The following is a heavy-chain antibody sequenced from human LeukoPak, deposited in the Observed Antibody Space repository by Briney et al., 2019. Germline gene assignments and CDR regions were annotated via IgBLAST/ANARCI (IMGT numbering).Heavy chain of an antibody. D-gene: IGHD6-19*01. CDR1: GGSISSSSYY. Sequence: SETLSLTCTVSGGSISSSSYYWGWIRQPPGKGLEWIGSIYYSGSTYYNPSLKSRVTISLDTSKNQFSLRLSSLTAADTAVYYCARVSGQFYFYYYMDVWGKGTTVTISS. V-gene: IGHV4-39*01. CDR2: IYYSGST. CDR3: ARVSGQFYFYYYMDV. J-gene: IGHJ6*03.